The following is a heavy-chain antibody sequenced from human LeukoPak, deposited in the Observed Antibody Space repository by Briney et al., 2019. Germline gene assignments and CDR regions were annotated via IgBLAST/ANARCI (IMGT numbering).Heavy chain of an antibody. CDR2: INHSGST. CDR3: ARGGGGYLTNNWFDP. Sequence: SETLSLTCAVYGGSFSGYYWSWIRQPPGKGLEWIGEINHSGSTNYNPSLKSRVTISVDTSKNQFSLKLSSVTAADTAVYYCARGGGGYLTNNWFDPWGQGTLVTASS. V-gene: IGHV4-34*01. D-gene: IGHD1-1*01. CDR1: GGSFSGYY. J-gene: IGHJ5*02.